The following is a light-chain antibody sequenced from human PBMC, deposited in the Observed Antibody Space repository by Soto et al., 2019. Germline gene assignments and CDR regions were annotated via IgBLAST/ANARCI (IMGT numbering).Light chain of an antibody. CDR3: SSYTSSITPHVV. J-gene: IGLJ2*01. CDR2: DVS. Sequence: QSALTQPASVYGSPGQSLTISCTGTSSDVGGSNYVSWYQQYPGKAPKLMIYDVSNRPSGVSNRFSGSKSGNTASLTISGLQAEDEADYYCSSYTSSITPHVVFGGGTKVTVL. CDR1: SSDVGGSNY. V-gene: IGLV2-14*01.